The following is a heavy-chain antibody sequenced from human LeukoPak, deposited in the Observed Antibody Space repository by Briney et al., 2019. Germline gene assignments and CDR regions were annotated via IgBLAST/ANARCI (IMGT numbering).Heavy chain of an antibody. CDR3: ARGRWLQLWGDY. J-gene: IGHJ4*02. CDR1: GYTFTDYY. V-gene: IGHV1-2*02. CDR2: INSNTGDT. D-gene: IGHD5-18*01. Sequence: GASVKVSCKASGYTFTDYYIHWVRQAPGQGPEWMGWINSNTGDTKYAQKFQDRVTLAQDTSISTAYMELSRLESDDTAVSYCARGRWLQLWGDYWGQGTPLTVSS.